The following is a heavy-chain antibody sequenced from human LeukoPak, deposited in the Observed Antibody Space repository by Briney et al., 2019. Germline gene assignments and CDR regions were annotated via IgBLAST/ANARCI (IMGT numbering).Heavy chain of an antibody. CDR2: ISSSSSTI. Sequence: PGGSLRLSRAASGFTFSSYSMNWVRQAPGKGLEWVSYISSSSSTIYYADSVKGRFTISRDNAKNSLYLQMNSLRAEDTAVYYCARGSYYDYVWGSYRWSAPSIDYWGQGTLVTVSS. CDR3: ARGSYYDYVWGSYRWSAPSIDY. J-gene: IGHJ4*02. D-gene: IGHD3-16*02. V-gene: IGHV3-48*01. CDR1: GFTFSSYS.